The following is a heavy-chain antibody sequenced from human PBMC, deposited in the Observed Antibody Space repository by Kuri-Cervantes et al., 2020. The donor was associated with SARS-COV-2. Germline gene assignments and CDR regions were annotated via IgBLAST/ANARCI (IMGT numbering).Heavy chain of an antibody. CDR3: ARDDYDFWSGLPYYMDV. CDR1: GFTFSDNY. J-gene: IGHJ6*03. Sequence: GESLKISCTASGFTFSDNYMTWIRQAPGKGLEWVSYISTSGSTIYYADSVKDRFTISRDNAKNSLYLQMISLRAEDTAVYYCARDDYDFWSGLPYYMDVWGKGTTVTVSS. V-gene: IGHV3-11*04. D-gene: IGHD3-3*01. CDR2: ISTSGSTI.